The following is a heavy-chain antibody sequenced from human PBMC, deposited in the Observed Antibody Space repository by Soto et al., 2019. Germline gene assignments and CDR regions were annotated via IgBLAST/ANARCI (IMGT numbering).Heavy chain of an antibody. D-gene: IGHD3-22*01. J-gene: IGHJ4*02. V-gene: IGHV3-30-3*01. CDR1: GFTFSSYA. CDR2: ISYDGSNK. Sequence: QVQLVESGGGVVQPGRSLRLSCAASGFTFSSYAMHWVRQAPGKGLEWVAVISYDGSNKYYADSVKGRFTISRDNSKNTLYLQMNSLRAEDTAVYYCARGGEYYYDSSGYYDYWGQGTLVTVSS. CDR3: ARGGEYYYDSSGYYDY.